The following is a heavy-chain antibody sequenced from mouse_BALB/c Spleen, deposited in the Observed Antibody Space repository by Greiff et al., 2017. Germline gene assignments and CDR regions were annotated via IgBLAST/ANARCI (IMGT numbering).Heavy chain of an antibody. D-gene: IGHD1-1*01. CDR1: GYSFTSYW. J-gene: IGHJ2*01. V-gene: IGHV1S126*01. CDR2: IDPSDSET. Sequence: VKLVESGPQLVRPGASVKISCKASGYSFTSYWMHWVKQRPGQGLEWIGMIDPSDSETRLNQKFKDKATLTVDKSSSTAYMQLSSPTSEDSAVYYCARSTVFDYWGQGTTLTVSS. CDR3: ARSTVFDY.